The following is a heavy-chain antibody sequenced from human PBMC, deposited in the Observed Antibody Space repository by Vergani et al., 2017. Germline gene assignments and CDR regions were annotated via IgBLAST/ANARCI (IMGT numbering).Heavy chain of an antibody. Sequence: QVQLVQSGAEVTKPGASVKVSCKASGYTFTSYYMHWVRQAPGQGLEWMGIINPSGGSTSYAQKFQGRVTMTRDTSTSTVYMELSSLRSEDTAVYYCATVIVGATGEDYWGQGTLVTVSS. CDR3: ATVIVGATGEDY. J-gene: IGHJ4*02. D-gene: IGHD1-26*01. V-gene: IGHV1-46*01. CDR2: INPSGGST. CDR1: GYTFTSYY.